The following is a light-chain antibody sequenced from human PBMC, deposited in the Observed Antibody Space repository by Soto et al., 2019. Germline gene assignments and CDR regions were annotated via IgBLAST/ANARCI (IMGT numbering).Light chain of an antibody. CDR1: QSVTSS. J-gene: IGKJ2*01. V-gene: IGKV3-11*01. CDR2: DAS. CDR3: QQRSNWPPYT. Sequence: DIVLTQSPATLSLSPGERATLPCRASQSVTSSLAWYQQKPGQAPRLLIYDASNRSTGIPARFSGSGSGTDFTITISSLEPEDFAVDYCQQRSNWPPYTFGQGTKLESK.